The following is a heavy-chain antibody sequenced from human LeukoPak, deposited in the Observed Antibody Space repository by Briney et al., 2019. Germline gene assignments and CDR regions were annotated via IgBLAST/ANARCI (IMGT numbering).Heavy chain of an antibody. V-gene: IGHV3-7*01. CDR2: INPGGSGK. CDR1: GFTFSTYW. J-gene: IGHJ4*02. CDR3: ARGGLAYTIDY. D-gene: IGHD2-21*01. Sequence: PAGTLRLSCAASGFTFSTYWMAWVRQAPGKGLEGVANINPGGSGKYYVDSVKVRFTISRDDAKTSLYLQMDNLRVEDTAVYSCARGGLAYTIDYWGQGTLVTVSS.